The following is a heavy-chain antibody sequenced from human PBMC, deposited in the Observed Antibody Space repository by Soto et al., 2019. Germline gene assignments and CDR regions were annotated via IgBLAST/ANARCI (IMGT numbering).Heavy chain of an antibody. CDR3: ARDQYGDYDNY. CDR1: GFNFSDYY. J-gene: IGHJ4*02. Sequence: GGSLRLSCAASGFNFSDYYMSWIRQTPGKGLEWVSYISSSSSYTNYADSVKGRFTISRDNAKNSLYLQMNSLRAEDTAMYYCARDQYGDYDNYWGQGTLVTVSS. V-gene: IGHV3-11*06. CDR2: ISSSSSYT. D-gene: IGHD4-17*01.